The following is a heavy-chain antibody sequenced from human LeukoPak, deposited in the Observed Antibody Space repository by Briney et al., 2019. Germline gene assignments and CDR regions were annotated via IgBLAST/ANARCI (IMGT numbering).Heavy chain of an antibody. D-gene: IGHD5-12*01. J-gene: IGHJ4*02. Sequence: ASVNVSCKVSGYTLTELSMHWVRQAPGKGLEWMGGFDPEDGETIYAQKFQGRVTMTEDTSTDTAYMELSSLRSEDTAVYYCAVYSGYDLRLYYWGQGTLVTVSS. CDR1: GYTLTELS. CDR3: AVYSGYDLRLYY. V-gene: IGHV1-24*01. CDR2: FDPEDGET.